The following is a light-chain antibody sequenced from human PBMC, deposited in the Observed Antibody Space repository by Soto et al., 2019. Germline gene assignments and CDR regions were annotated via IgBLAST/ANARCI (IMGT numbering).Light chain of an antibody. CDR3: QQYDSSPKT. CDR2: GAS. V-gene: IGKV3-20*01. CDR1: QSVSSSY. Sequence: EIVLTQSPGTLSLSPGERATLSCRASQSVSSSYLAWYQQKPGQAPSRLIYGASIRATGIPDRFSGSGSGTDFTLTISRLEPEDFAVYYCQQYDSSPKTFGQGTKVEIK. J-gene: IGKJ1*01.